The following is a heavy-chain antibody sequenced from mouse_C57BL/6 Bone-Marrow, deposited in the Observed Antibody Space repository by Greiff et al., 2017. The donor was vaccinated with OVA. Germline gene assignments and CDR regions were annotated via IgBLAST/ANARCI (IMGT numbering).Heavy chain of an antibody. Sequence: VQLQQSGAELVKPGASVKLSCTASGFNIKDYYMHWVKQRTEQGLEWIGRIDPEDGETKYAPKFQGKATITADTSSNTAYLQLSSLTSGDTAVYYCARSDSNSSWFAYWGQGTLVTVSA. CDR2: IDPEDGET. J-gene: IGHJ3*01. D-gene: IGHD2-5*01. CDR3: ARSDSNSSWFAY. CDR1: GFNIKDYY. V-gene: IGHV14-2*01.